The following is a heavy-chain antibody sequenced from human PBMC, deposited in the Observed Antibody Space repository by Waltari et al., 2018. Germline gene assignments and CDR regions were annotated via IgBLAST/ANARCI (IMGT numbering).Heavy chain of an antibody. D-gene: IGHD3-16*01. CDR1: GFTFSSYS. CDR3: ARDGAEDDY. V-gene: IGHV3-21*01. Sequence: EVQLVESGGGLVKPGGSLRLSCAASGFTFSSYSMNWVRQAPGKGLECVTCISRSISYIYYADSDKGRFTISRDNAKNSLYLQMNSLRAEDTAVYYCARDGAEDDYWGQGTLVTVSS. CDR2: ISRSISYI. J-gene: IGHJ4*02.